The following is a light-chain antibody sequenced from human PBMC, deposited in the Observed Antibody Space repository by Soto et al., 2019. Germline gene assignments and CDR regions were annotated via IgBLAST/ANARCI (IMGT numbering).Light chain of an antibody. CDR3: GTWDNSLGARVL. V-gene: IGLV1-51*01. CDR2: DNN. J-gene: IGLJ2*01. CDR1: GSNIGNNY. Sequence: QSVLTQPPSVSAAPGQKVSISCSGSGSNIGNNYVSWYQQVPGTAPKLLIYDNNKRPSGIPDRFSGSKSGTSATLGITGLQTGDEADYYCGTWDNSLGARVLFGGGTKVTVL.